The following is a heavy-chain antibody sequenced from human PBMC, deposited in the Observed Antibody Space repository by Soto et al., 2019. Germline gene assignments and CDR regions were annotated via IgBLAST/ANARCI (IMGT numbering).Heavy chain of an antibody. CDR2: ITSSGGRT. D-gene: IGHD4-17*01. CDR1: GYTFSSDA. J-gene: IGHJ5*01. CDR3: AKDTRYADYVRWFDS. Sequence: EVHLLESGGGLVQPGGSLRISCTASGYTFSSDAMTWVRQAPGRGLEGVSGITSSGGRTYYADSVKGRFTISRDNSKSTLYLQMDSLRAEDTAVYYCAKDTRYADYVRWFDSWGQGTLVTVSS. V-gene: IGHV3-23*01.